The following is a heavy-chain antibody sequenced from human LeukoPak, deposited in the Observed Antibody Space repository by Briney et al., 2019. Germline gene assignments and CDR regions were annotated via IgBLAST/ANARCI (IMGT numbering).Heavy chain of an antibody. Sequence: GGSLRLSRAASGFTFSSYWMHWVRQAPGKGLVWVSRINSDGSSTSYADSVKGRFTISRDNAKNTLYLQMNSLRAEDTAVYYCARGVVREAYSGYAYFDYWGQGTLVTVSS. V-gene: IGHV3-74*01. CDR2: INSDGSST. CDR1: GFTFSSYW. J-gene: IGHJ4*02. CDR3: ARGVVREAYSGYAYFDY. D-gene: IGHD5-12*01.